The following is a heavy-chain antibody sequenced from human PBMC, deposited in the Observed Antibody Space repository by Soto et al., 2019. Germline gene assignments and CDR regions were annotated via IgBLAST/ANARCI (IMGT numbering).Heavy chain of an antibody. J-gene: IGHJ6*02. V-gene: IGHV1-46*02. CDR1: GYIFNNYY. Sequence: GASVKVSCKTSGYIFNNYYIHWVRQAPGQGLEWVALFNPMSGSTNYAQKLQGRVTVTSDTSTSTVYMELSSLISEDTAVYYCARLGITIFGVVIPENGMDVWGQGTTVTVSS. D-gene: IGHD3-3*01. CDR2: FNPMSGST. CDR3: ARLGITIFGVVIPENGMDV.